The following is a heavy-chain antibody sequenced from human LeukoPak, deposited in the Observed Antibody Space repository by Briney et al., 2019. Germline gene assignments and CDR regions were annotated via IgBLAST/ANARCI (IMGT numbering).Heavy chain of an antibody. CDR1: GGSISSGSYY. V-gene: IGHV4-61*02. CDR2: IYTSGST. CDR3: ARDIEADDYYYYYMDV. J-gene: IGHJ6*03. Sequence: PSQTLSLTCTVSGGSISSGSYYWSWIRQPAGKGLEWIGRIYTSGSTNYNPSLKSRVIISVDTSKNQFSLKLSSVTAADTAVYYCARDIEADDYYYYYMDVWGKGTTVTISS. D-gene: IGHD6-13*01.